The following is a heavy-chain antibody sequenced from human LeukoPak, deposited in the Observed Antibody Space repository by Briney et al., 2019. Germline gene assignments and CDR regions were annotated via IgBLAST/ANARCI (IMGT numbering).Heavy chain of an antibody. V-gene: IGHV1-18*01. J-gene: IGHJ4*02. D-gene: IGHD4-17*01. CDR1: GYTFTSYG. CDR3: ARSPFTQDYGPYFDY. CDR2: ISAYNGNT. Sequence: ASVKVSCKAYGYTFTSYGISWVRQAPGQGLEWMGWISAYNGNTNYAQKLQGRVTMTTDTSTSTAYMELTSLSSDDTAVYYCARSPFTQDYGPYFDYWGQGTLVTVSS.